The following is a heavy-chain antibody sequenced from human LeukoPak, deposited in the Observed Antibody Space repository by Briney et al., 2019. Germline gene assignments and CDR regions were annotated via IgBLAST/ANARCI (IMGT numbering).Heavy chain of an antibody. J-gene: IGHJ4*02. CDR1: GFTFSSYS. Sequence: GGSLRLSCAGSGFTFSSYSMNWVRQAPGKGLEWISYITSSSGTMYYADSVKGRFTISRDNAKTSLYLQMDSLRAEDTAVYYCARDYGSLGGSGRLYYFDYWGQGTLVTVSS. CDR3: ARDYGSLGGSGRLYYFDY. CDR2: ITSSSGTM. V-gene: IGHV3-48*04. D-gene: IGHD3-10*01.